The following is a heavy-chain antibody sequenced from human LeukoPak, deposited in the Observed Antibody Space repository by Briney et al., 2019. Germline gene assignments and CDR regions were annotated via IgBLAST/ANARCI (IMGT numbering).Heavy chain of an antibody. J-gene: IGHJ6*03. CDR2: MNPNSGNT. CDR1: GYTFTSYG. V-gene: IGHV1-8*02. D-gene: IGHD4-23*01. CDR3: ARLGYGGNVFYYYYYMDV. Sequence: GAAVKVSCKASGYTFTSYGISWVRQATGQGLEWMGWMNPNSGNTGYAQKFQGRVTMTRNTSISTAYMELSSLRSEDTAVYYCARLGYGGNVFYYYYYMDVWGKGTTVTISS.